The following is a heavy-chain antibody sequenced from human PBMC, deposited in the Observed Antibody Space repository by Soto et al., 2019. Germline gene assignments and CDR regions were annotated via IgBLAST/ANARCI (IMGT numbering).Heavy chain of an antibody. V-gene: IGHV1-8*01. CDR3: ARGGGTVTTVYYYYYGMDV. CDR2: MNPNSGNT. Sequence: QVQLVQSGAKVKKPGASVKVSCKASGYTFTSYDINWVRQATGQGLEWMGWMNPNSGNTGYAQKFQGRVTMTRNTSISTAYMELSSLRSEDTAVYYCARGGGTVTTVYYYYYGMDVWGQGTTVTVSS. J-gene: IGHJ6*02. D-gene: IGHD4-17*01. CDR1: GYTFTSYD.